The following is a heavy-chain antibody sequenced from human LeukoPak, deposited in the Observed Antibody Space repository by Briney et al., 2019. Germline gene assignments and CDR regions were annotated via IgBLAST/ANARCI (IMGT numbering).Heavy chain of an antibody. CDR2: ISAYNGNT. CDR1: GYTFTSYG. Sequence: GASVKVSCKASGYTFTSYGISWVRQAPGQGLEWMGWISAYNGNTNYAQKLQGRVTMTTDTSTSTAYMELRSLRSGDTAVYYCARAPEEGMATISRRVYYYYYMDVWGKGTTVTVSS. J-gene: IGHJ6*03. CDR3: ARAPEEGMATISRRVYYYYYMDV. D-gene: IGHD5-24*01. V-gene: IGHV1-18*01.